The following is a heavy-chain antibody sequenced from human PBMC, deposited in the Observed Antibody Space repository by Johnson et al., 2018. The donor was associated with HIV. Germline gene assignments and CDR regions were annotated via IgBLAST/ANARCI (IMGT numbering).Heavy chain of an antibody. D-gene: IGHD1-26*01. CDR1: GFTFSSYG. J-gene: IGHJ3*02. V-gene: IGHV3-33*06. CDR3: AKDSNRWELLQDAFDS. Sequence: QMLLVESGGGVVQPGRSLRLSCAASGFTFSSYGMHWVRQAPGKGLEWVAVIWYDGSNKYYADSVKGRFTISRDNSKNTLYLQMNSLRAEDTAVYYCAKDSNRWELLQDAFDSGGQVTMVTVSS. CDR2: IWYDGSNK.